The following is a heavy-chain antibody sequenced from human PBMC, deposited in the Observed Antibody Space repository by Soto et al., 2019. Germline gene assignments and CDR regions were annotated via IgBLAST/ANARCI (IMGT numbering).Heavy chain of an antibody. Sequence: SETLSLTCTVSGGSISSSSYYWGWIRQPPGKGLEWIGSIHYSGSTDYNPSLKSRVTISLDKSKNQFSLKLTSVTAADTAVYHCARHGLGLDYWGQGTLVTVSS. CDR1: GGSISSSSYY. J-gene: IGHJ4*02. CDR3: ARHGLGLDY. CDR2: IHYSGST. D-gene: IGHD1-26*01. V-gene: IGHV4-39*01.